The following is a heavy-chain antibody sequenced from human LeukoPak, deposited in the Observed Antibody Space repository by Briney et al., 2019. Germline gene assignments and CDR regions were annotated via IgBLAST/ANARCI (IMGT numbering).Heavy chain of an antibody. J-gene: IGHJ3*02. V-gene: IGHV1-2*02. CDR2: INPNSGGT. CDR1: GYTFTGYH. Sequence: ASVKVSCKASGYTFTGYHMHWVRQAPGQGLEWMGWINPNSGGTNYAQKFQGRVTMTRDTSISTAYMELSRLRSDDTAVYYCARASYYYDSSASLGDAFDIWGQGTMVTVSS. D-gene: IGHD3-22*01. CDR3: ARASYYYDSSASLGDAFDI.